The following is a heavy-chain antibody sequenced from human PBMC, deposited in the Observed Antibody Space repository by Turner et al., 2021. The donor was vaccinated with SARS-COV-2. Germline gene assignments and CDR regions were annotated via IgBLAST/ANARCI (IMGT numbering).Heavy chain of an antibody. V-gene: IGHV3-53*01. D-gene: IGHD6-19*01. CDR2: IYSGGST. CDR1: GSTVSSNY. J-gene: IGHJ3*02. CDR3: ARGYSSGWYQRGAFDI. Sequence: EVQLVESGGGLIQPGGSLRLFCAASGSTVSSNYMSWVGQAPGKGLEWVSVIYSGGSTYYADSVKGRFTISRDNAKNTLYLQMNSLRAEDTAVYYCARGYSSGWYQRGAFDIWGQGTMVTVSS.